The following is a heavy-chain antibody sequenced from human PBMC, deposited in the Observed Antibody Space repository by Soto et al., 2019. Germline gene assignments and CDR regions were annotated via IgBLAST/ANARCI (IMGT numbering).Heavy chain of an antibody. D-gene: IGHD6-25*01. V-gene: IGHV4-39*01. J-gene: IGHJ5*02. Sequence: SGTLSLTCTVSGGSISSRDFYWGWLRQTPGKGLEFIGSMYYSGTTYYNPSPKSRVTISVDTSKNQFTLKLISVTAADTAVYYCAVVDSTGNWFDPWGEGALVTVSS. CDR2: MYYSGTT. CDR1: GGSISSRDFY. CDR3: AVVDSTGNWFDP.